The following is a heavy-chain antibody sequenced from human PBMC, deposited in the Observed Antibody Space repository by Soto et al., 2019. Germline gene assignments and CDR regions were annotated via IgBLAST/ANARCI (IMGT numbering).Heavy chain of an antibody. CDR1: GYTFTSYA. J-gene: IGHJ5*02. D-gene: IGHD3-9*01. CDR3: ARAGNPRYFASSKTFYA. Sequence: GASVKVSCKASGYTFTSYAMHWVRQAPGQRLEWMGWINAVNGNTKYSQKFQGRVTITRDTSASTAYMELSSLRSEDTAVYYCARAGNPRYFASSKTFYAWGQGTLVTVSS. V-gene: IGHV1-3*01. CDR2: INAVNGNT.